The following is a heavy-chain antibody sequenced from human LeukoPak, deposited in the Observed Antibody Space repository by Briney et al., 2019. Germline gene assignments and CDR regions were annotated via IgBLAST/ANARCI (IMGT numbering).Heavy chain of an antibody. Sequence: PSETLSLTCAVYGGSFSGYYCSWIRQPPGKGLEWIGEINHSGSTNYNPSLKSRVSLSLDTSKNQFSLKLSSVTAADTAVYYCARGGGNLLPYFDPKYYYYMDVWGKGTTATVSS. CDR1: GGSFSGYY. CDR2: INHSGST. CDR3: ARGGGNLLPYFDPKYYYYMDV. J-gene: IGHJ6*03. V-gene: IGHV4-34*01. D-gene: IGHD3-9*01.